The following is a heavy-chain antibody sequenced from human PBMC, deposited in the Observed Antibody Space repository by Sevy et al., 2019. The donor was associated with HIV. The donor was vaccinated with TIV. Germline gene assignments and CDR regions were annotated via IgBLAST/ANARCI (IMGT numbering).Heavy chain of an antibody. Sequence: ASVKDSCKASGDTFSTYGLSWVRQAPGQGLEWMGGIIPIFGTPNYAQKFQGRVTITADESASTAYMELSSLRSEDTALYYCAREGGVATTGDHDAFDIWGHRTLVTVSS. V-gene: IGHV1-69*13. CDR3: AREGGVATTGDHDAFDI. J-gene: IGHJ3*02. CDR2: IIPIFGTP. D-gene: IGHD7-27*01. CDR1: GDTFSTYG.